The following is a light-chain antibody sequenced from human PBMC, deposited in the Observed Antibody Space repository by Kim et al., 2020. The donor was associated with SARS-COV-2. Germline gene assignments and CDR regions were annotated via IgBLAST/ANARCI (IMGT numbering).Light chain of an antibody. CDR2: GKD. CDR1: SLRSYY. CDR3: KSRDSRGNVV. Sequence: SSELTQDPAVSVALGQTVRITCQGDSLRSYYATWYQQKSGQAPVLVFYGKDKRPSGIPDRFSGSSSGSTASLTITGAQAADEADYYCKSRDSRGNVVFDGGTKVTVL. J-gene: IGLJ2*01. V-gene: IGLV3-19*01.